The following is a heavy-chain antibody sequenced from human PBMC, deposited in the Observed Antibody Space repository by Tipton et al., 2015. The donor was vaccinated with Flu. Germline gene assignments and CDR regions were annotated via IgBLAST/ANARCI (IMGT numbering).Heavy chain of an antibody. Sequence: LRLSCTVSGGSISSYYWSWIRQPPGKGLEWIGYIYYSGSTNYNPSLKSRVTISVDTSENQFSLKLSSVTAADTAVYYCAREGIAAALDYWGQGTLVTVSS. J-gene: IGHJ4*02. CDR1: GGSISSYY. CDR2: IYYSGST. V-gene: IGHV4-59*01. D-gene: IGHD6-13*01. CDR3: AREGIAAALDY.